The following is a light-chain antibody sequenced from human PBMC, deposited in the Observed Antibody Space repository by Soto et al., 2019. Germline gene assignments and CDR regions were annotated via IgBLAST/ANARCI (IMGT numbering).Light chain of an antibody. CDR2: GAS. J-gene: IGKJ1*01. CDR1: QSVSSSY. V-gene: IGKV3-20*01. Sequence: EIELTQSPCTLSSSPGERATLYCRASQSVSSSYLAWYQQKPGQAPKLLIYGASSRATGVPDRFSGSGSGTEFTLTISRLEPDDFAMYYCQQYNGYSRTFGLGTKVDIK. CDR3: QQYNGYSRT.